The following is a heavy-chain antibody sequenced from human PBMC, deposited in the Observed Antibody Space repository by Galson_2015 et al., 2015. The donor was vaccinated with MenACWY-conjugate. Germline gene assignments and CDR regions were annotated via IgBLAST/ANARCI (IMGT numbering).Heavy chain of an antibody. Sequence: SLRLSCAASGFTLNNYWKHWVRHPPGKGLEWISYIKADGSFSNYADSVKGRFTISTDNAKDMVYLQMDGLGDEGTAVYFCARDNNWSFVSWGQGTLVTVSS. CDR3: ARDNNWSFVS. V-gene: IGHV3-74*01. CDR1: GFTLNNYW. D-gene: IGHD1-1*01. J-gene: IGHJ4*02. CDR2: IKADGSFS.